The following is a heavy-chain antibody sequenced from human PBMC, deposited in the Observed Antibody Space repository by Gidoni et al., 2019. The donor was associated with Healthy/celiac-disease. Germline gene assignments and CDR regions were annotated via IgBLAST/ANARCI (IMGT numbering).Heavy chain of an antibody. V-gene: IGHV2-26*01. D-gene: IGHD1-26*01. CDR3: ARTPWELSYFDY. CDR1: GFATSHARMG. J-gene: IGHJ4*02. CDR2: IFSNDEK. Sequence: QVTLKASGTVLEQPTETLTLTCTVSGFATSHARMGVRWIRQPTVKALEWLAHIFSNDEKSYSTTLKSRRTISKHTSKSQVVLTMTNMDPVDTATSYCARTPWELSYFDYWGQGTLVTVSS.